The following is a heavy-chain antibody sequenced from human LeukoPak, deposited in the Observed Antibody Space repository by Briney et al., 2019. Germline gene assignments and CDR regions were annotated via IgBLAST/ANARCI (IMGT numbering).Heavy chain of an antibody. CDR3: VRDLNYYDSSGYGH. V-gene: IGHV3-53*01. CDR2: IYSGGSP. CDR1: GFTFSTNY. D-gene: IGHD3-22*01. J-gene: IGHJ4*02. Sequence: GGSLRLSCAASGFTFSTNYMSWVRQAPGKGLEWVSVIYSGGSPYYADSVKGRSTITRDNSKNTLYLQMNSLRDEDTAVYYCVRDLNYYDSSGYGHWGQGTLVTVSS.